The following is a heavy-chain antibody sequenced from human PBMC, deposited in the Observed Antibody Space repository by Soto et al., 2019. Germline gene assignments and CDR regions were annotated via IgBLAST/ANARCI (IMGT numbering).Heavy chain of an antibody. Sequence: EVQLLESGGGFVQPGESLRLSCAASGFTFSLSAMSWVRQAPGRGLGWVSSISGGGGSTEYADSVKGRFTISRDNSKDPVHLQMNSLRAEDTAVYYCAKGPEYDILTGCDYWGQGALVTVSS. J-gene: IGHJ4*02. D-gene: IGHD3-9*01. CDR1: GFTFSLSA. V-gene: IGHV3-23*01. CDR3: AKGPEYDILTGCDY. CDR2: ISGGGGST.